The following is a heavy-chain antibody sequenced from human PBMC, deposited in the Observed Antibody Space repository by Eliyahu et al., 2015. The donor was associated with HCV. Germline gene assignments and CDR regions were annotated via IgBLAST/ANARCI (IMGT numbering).Heavy chain of an antibody. V-gene: IGHV3-15*01. CDR2: IKSKTDGGTT. CDR1: GFTFSKAW. Sequence: EVQLVEXGGGLVXPGGSXXLSCAASGFTFSKAWMGWVRQAPGKGPEWIGRIKSKTDGGTTDYAAPVKGRFTISRDDSKSTLYLQMNSLKTEDTAVYYCTTGAPGGFDYYLDVWGQGTTVTVSS. D-gene: IGHD3-10*01. CDR3: TTGAPGGFDYYLDV. J-gene: IGHJ6*03.